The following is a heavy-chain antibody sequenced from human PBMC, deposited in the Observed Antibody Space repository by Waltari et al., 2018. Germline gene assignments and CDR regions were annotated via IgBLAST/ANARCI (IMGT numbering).Heavy chain of an antibody. CDR1: GFNFGDYG. D-gene: IGHD2-2*01. CDR3: VREHYHLGYLDL. V-gene: IGHV3-20*01. CDR2: ISWNGGSK. Sequence: EVQLVESGGRLVRPGGSLRLSCAAYGFNFGDYGMTWVRQAPGKGLEWVSGISWNGGSKGYGDALKGRFNISRDNAKNSLYLEINNLRVDDTALYHCVREHYHLGYLDLWGRGTLVTVSS. J-gene: IGHJ2*01.